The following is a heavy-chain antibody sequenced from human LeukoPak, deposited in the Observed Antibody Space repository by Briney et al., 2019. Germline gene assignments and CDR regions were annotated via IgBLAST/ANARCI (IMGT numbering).Heavy chain of an antibody. CDR3: AREVLGPRGGFDP. CDR1: GLYLSSYW. CDR2: IKQDGSEK. V-gene: IGHV3-7*01. D-gene: IGHD4/OR15-4a*01. J-gene: IGHJ5*02. Sequence: GGSLRLSCAASGLYLSSYWMSWVRQAPGKGLEWVANIKQDGSEKYYVDSVKGRFTISRDNAKNSLYLQMNRLRVEDTAVYYCAREVLGPRGGFDPWGQGTLVTVSS.